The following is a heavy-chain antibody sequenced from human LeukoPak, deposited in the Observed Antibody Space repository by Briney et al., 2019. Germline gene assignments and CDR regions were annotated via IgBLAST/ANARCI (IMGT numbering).Heavy chain of an antibody. Sequence: GGSLRLSCAAPGFTVSSNYMNWVRQTPGKGLEWVSVIYSAGNTYNADSVKGRFTISRDNSKNTLYLQMNSLTAEDTALYYCARVRTGDYLDAFDIWGHGTMVFVSS. V-gene: IGHV3-53*01. D-gene: IGHD7-27*01. CDR3: ARVRTGDYLDAFDI. CDR2: IYSAGNT. CDR1: GFTVSSNY. J-gene: IGHJ3*02.